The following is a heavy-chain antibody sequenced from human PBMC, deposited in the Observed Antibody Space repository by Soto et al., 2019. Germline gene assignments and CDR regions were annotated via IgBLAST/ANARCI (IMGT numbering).Heavy chain of an antibody. CDR2: ISFSGDNT. Sequence: EVHLLVSGGGVVQPGGSLRLSCAASGFTFSSYAMSWVRQAPGKGLEWVSGISFSGDNTYYADSVKGRCTISRDNSKNTVSLQMNSLRAEYTAVYHCRSQDRDVGFCSVGSCYTLWGQGSLVTVSS. CDR1: GFTFSSYA. D-gene: IGHD2-15*01. CDR3: RSQDRDVGFCSVGSCYTL. J-gene: IGHJ4*02. V-gene: IGHV3-23*01.